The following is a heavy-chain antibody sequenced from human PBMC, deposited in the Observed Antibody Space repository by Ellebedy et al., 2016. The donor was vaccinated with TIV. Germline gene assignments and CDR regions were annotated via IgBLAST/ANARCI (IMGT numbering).Heavy chain of an antibody. V-gene: IGHV4-38-2*02. CDR1: GYSISSGYY. D-gene: IGHD1-1*01. CDR3: ARLKATNSPFDI. J-gene: IGHJ3*02. CDR2: VYHSGST. Sequence: MPSETLSLTCTVAGYSISSGYYWGWIRQSPGKGLEWIGSVYHSGSTYYNPSLESRVSISVDTSKNQFSLKLTSVTAADTAVYYCARLKATNSPFDIWGQGTMVTVSS.